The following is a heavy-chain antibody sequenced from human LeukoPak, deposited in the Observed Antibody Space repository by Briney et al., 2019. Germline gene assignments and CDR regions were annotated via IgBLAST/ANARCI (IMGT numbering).Heavy chain of an antibody. CDR1: GFTFSNYV. Sequence: GGSLRLSCAASGFTFSNYVMSWVRQAPGKGLEWVSTISNSGTTTYYADSVKGRFTISRDNSRNTLYLQMNSLRAEDTALYCCALDYHRGNFFDYWGQGALVAVSS. D-gene: IGHD3-3*01. V-gene: IGHV3-23*01. CDR3: ALDYHRGNFFDY. CDR2: ISNSGTTT. J-gene: IGHJ4*02.